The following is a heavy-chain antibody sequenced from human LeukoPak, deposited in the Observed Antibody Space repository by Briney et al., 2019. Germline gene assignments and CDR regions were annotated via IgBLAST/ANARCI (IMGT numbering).Heavy chain of an antibody. D-gene: IGHD3-10*01. V-gene: IGHV4-34*01. J-gene: IGHJ5*02. CDR2: INHSGST. Sequence: SSETLSLTCAVYGGSFSGYYWSWIRQPPGKGLEWIGEINHSGSTNYNPSLKSRVTISVDTSKNQFSLKLSSVTAADTAVYYCARRITMVRGVIKIDWFDPWGQGTLVTVSS. CDR3: ARRITMVRGVIKIDWFDP. CDR1: GGSFSGYY.